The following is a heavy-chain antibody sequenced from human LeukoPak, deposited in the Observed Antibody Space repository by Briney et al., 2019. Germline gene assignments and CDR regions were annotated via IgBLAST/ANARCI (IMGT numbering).Heavy chain of an antibody. D-gene: IGHD3-22*01. J-gene: IGHJ3*02. CDR2: ISYDGSNK. CDR3: ARAKRVVVINDAFDI. V-gene: IGHV3-30-3*01. Sequence: GGSLRLSCAASGFTFSSYAMHWVRQAPGKGLEWVAVISYDGSNKYYADSVKGRFTISRDNSKNTLYLQMNSLRAEDTAVYYCARAKRVVVINDAFDIWGQGTMVTVSS. CDR1: GFTFSSYA.